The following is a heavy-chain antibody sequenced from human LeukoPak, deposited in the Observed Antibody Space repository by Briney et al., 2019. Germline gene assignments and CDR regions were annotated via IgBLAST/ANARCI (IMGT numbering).Heavy chain of an antibody. CDR3: AKDLIAVAGWNWFDP. D-gene: IGHD6-19*01. V-gene: IGHV1-69*13. Sequence: ASVKVSCEASGGTFSSYAISWVRQAPGQGLEWMGGIIPIFGTANYAQKFQGRVTITADESTSTAYMELSSLRSEDTAVYYCAKDLIAVAGWNWFDPWGQGTLVTVSS. J-gene: IGHJ5*02. CDR2: IIPIFGTA. CDR1: GGTFSSYA.